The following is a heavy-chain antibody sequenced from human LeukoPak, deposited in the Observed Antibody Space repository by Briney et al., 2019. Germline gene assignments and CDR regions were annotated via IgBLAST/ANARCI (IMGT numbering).Heavy chain of an antibody. D-gene: IGHD6-13*01. Sequence: SVKVSCKASGGTFSSYAISWARQAPGQGLEWMGGIIPIFGTANYAQKFQGRVTITTDESTSTAYMELSSLRSEDTAVYYCALAYSSSWYESWFDPWGQGTLVTVSS. V-gene: IGHV1-69*05. CDR3: ALAYSSSWYESWFDP. CDR2: IIPIFGTA. J-gene: IGHJ5*02. CDR1: GGTFSSYA.